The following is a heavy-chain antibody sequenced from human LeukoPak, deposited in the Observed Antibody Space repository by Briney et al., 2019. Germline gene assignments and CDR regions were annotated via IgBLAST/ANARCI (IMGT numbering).Heavy chain of an antibody. V-gene: IGHV3-30*02. J-gene: IGHJ5*02. CDR3: ARDKKEWIVAPAAMGGWFDP. Sequence: PGGSLRLSCAASGFTFSSYGMHWVRQAPDKGLEWVAFIRYDGSSKYYADSVKGRFTISRDNSKNTLYLQMNSLRAEDTAVYYCARDKKEWIVAPAAMGGWFDPWGQGTLVTVSS. CDR2: IRYDGSSK. D-gene: IGHD2-2*01. CDR1: GFTFSSYG.